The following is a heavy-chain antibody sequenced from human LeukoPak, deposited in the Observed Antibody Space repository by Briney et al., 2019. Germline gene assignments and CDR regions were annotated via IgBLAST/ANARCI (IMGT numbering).Heavy chain of an antibody. D-gene: IGHD2-2*01. J-gene: IGHJ4*02. Sequence: ASVKVSCKASGYRFTSYNIQWVRQAPGQGLGWMGMVSGSGVNTKYAQKFRDRVTMTSDTSTSTVYMELSSLMSDDTAVYYCARDQHYATDYWGQGTLVTV. V-gene: IGHV1-46*03. CDR3: ARDQHYATDY. CDR2: VSGSGVNT. CDR1: GYRFTSYN.